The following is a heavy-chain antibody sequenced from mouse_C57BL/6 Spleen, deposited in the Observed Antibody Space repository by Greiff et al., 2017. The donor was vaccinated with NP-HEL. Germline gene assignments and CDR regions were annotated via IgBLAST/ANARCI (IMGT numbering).Heavy chain of an antibody. V-gene: IGHV1-55*01. CDR3: ARPHYYGSSYGAFAY. D-gene: IGHD1-1*01. Sequence: QVHVKQSGAELVKPGASVKMSCKASGYTFTSYWITWVKQRPGQGLEWIGDIYPGSGSTNYNEKFKSKATLTVDTSSSTAYMQLSSLTSEDSAVYYCARPHYYGSSYGAFAYWGQGTLVTVSA. J-gene: IGHJ3*01. CDR2: IYPGSGST. CDR1: GYTFTSYW.